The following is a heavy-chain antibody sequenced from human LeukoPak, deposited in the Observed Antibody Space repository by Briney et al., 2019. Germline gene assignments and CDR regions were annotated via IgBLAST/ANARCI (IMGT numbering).Heavy chain of an antibody. CDR1: GFTFSSYG. D-gene: IGHD3-10*01. CDR3: ARATSSQVRPFDI. J-gene: IGHJ3*02. CDR2: ISGSGGST. Sequence: GTLRLSCAASGFTFSSYGMSWVRQAPGKGLEWVSGISGSGGSTDYADSVKGRFTISRDNSKNTLYLQMDSLRAEDTAVYYCARATSSQVRPFDIWGQGTMVTVSS. V-gene: IGHV3-23*01.